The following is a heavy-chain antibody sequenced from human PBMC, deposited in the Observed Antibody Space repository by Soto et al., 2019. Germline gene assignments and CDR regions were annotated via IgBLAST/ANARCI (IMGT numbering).Heavy chain of an antibody. CDR1: GGSISSGGNS. CDR3: ARAGGLGAVAVDY. CDR2: IYHSGST. Sequence: QLQLQESGSGLVKPSQTLSLTCAVSGGSISSGGNSWSWIRQPPGKGLEWIGYIYHSGSTYYNPSLKSRATISVDRSKNQFSLKLSSVTAADTAVYYCARAGGLGAVAVDYWGQGTLVTVSS. J-gene: IGHJ4*02. D-gene: IGHD6-19*01. V-gene: IGHV4-30-2*01.